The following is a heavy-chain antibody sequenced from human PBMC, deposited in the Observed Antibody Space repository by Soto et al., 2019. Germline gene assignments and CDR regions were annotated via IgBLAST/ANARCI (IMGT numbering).Heavy chain of an antibody. CDR2: ISGRRGGT. D-gene: IGHD6-19*01. CDR1: GFTFSNYA. V-gene: IGHV3-23*01. J-gene: IGHJ3*01. CDR3: ARGAPFISAWYDDAFDF. Sequence: VHLLESGGGLVQPGGSLRLSCAASGFTFSNYAKYWVRQAPGKGLEWVSSISGRRGGTYYADSVKGRLNISRDISRDNLYLEMDRLRVDYTAVDYCARGAPFISAWYDDAFDFWGHGTLVTVSS.